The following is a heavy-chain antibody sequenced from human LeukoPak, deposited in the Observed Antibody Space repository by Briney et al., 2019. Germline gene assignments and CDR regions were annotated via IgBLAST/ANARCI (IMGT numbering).Heavy chain of an antibody. CDR2: IYYSGNT. J-gene: IGHJ4*02. CDR3: ARREGADIVVVPAATHFDY. Sequence: SETLSLTCTVSGGSISSSSYYWGWIRQPPGKGLEWIGSIYYSGNTYYNPSLKSRVTISVDTSKNQFSLKLSSVTATDTAVYYCARREGADIVVVPAATHFDYWGQGTLVTVSS. CDR1: GGSISSSSYY. V-gene: IGHV4-39*01. D-gene: IGHD2-2*01.